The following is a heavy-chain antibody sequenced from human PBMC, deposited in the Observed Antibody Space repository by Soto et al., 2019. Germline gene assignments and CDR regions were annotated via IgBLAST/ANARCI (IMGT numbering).Heavy chain of an antibody. J-gene: IGHJ6*02. V-gene: IGHV3-48*02. D-gene: IGHD2-2*02. CDR3: ASPLYCSSTSCYTWNGMDV. CDR1: GFTFSSYS. Sequence: EVQLVESGGGLVQPGGSLRLSCAASGFTFSSYSMNWVRQAPGKGLEWVSYISSSSSTIYYADSVKGRFTISRDNAKNSLYLQMNSLGDEDTAVYYCASPLYCSSTSCYTWNGMDVWGQWTTVTVSS. CDR2: ISSSSSTI.